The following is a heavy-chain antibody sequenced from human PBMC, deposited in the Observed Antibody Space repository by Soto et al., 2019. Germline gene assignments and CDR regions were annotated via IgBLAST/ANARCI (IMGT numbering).Heavy chain of an antibody. J-gene: IGHJ5*02. CDR2: IYSSGST. D-gene: IGHD2-2*01. V-gene: IGHV4-30-4*02. CDR1: GASISSGDSF. CDR3: ARDQVPAALIGWFDP. Sequence: SETLSLTCTVSGASISSGDSFWSWIRQPPGKGLEWIAYIYSSGSTYYNPSLKRRVAISIDTSKNQFSLKLSSVTAADTAVYYCARDQVPAALIGWFDPWGQGTLVTVSS.